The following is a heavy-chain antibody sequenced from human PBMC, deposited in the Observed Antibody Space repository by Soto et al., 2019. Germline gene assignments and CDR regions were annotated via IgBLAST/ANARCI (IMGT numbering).Heavy chain of an antibody. CDR3: ASSGGPEGDWFDP. D-gene: IGHD2-15*01. CDR1: GGPIRRRGYY. V-gene: IGHV4-31*03. J-gene: IGHJ5*02. Sequence: QVQLQESGPGLVKPSQTLSLTCTVSGGPIRRRGYYWSWIRHRPGEGLEWIGFFYYSGITDYNPSLMSRATISADTSRNQVFLNMYSVTAAETAVYYCASSGGPEGDWFDPWGQGTLVTVSS. CDR2: FYYSGIT.